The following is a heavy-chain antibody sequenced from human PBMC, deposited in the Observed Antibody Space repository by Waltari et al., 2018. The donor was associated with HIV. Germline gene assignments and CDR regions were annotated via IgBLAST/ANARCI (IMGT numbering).Heavy chain of an antibody. CDR3: ARGRSPYSSGWYASEY. Sequence: QVHLQPWGAGLLKPSAPLSLTCAVYGGSFSGYYSRSTRPPPGKGLEWIGEINHSGSTNDKPALKSRVTISVDTSKNQFSLKLSSVTAADTAVYYCARGRSPYSSGWYASEYWGQGTLVTVSS. CDR2: INHSGST. CDR1: GGSFSGYY. D-gene: IGHD6-19*01. J-gene: IGHJ4*02. V-gene: IGHV4-34*01.